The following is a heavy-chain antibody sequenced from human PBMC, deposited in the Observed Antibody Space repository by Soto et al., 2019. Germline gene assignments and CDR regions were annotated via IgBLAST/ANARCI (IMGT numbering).Heavy chain of an antibody. Sequence: EVQLVESGGGLVKPGGSLRLSCASSGFTFSSHTMNWVRQAPGKGLEWVSSITGTGRDMFYADSVKGRFTISRDNAENTLYLEMNSLRAGDTAVYYCVKEVEGFDYWGQGTLVTVSS. J-gene: IGHJ4*02. CDR2: ITGTGRDM. CDR3: VKEVEGFDY. D-gene: IGHD1-1*01. CDR1: GFTFSSHT. V-gene: IGHV3-21*01.